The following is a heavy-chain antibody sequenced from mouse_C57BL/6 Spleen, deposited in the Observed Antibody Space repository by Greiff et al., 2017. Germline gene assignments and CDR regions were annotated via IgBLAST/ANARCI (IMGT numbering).Heavy chain of an antibody. D-gene: IGHD1-1*01. V-gene: IGHV3-6*01. CDR1: GYSITSGYY. CDR3: ARDKYYGSSWYFDV. Sequence: EVQLQESGPGLVKPSQSLSLTCSVTGYSITSGYYWNCIRQFPGNKLEWMGYISYDGSNNYNPSLKNPISITRDTSKNQFFLKLNCVTTEDTATYFGARDKYYGSSWYFDVWGTGTTVTVSS. CDR2: ISYDGSN. J-gene: IGHJ1*03.